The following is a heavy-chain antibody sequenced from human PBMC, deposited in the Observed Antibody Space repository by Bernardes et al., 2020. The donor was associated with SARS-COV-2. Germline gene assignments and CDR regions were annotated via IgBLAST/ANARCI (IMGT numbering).Heavy chain of an antibody. J-gene: IGHJ4*02. D-gene: IGHD3-3*01. CDR2: IDPSDSYS. CDR1: GYSFSNYW. V-gene: IGHV5-10-1*01. CDR3: ARGNTTYYDFWDGYVDS. Sequence: GESLKISCKASGYSFSNYWITWVRQMPGKGLEWMGRIDPSDSYSDYNPSFRGLVTMSVDKSISTAYMQWSSLRAADTAIYYCARGNTTYYDFWDGYVDSWGQGALVTVSS.